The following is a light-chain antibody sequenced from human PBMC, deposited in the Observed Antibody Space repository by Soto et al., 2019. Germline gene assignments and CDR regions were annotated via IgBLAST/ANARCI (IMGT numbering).Light chain of an antibody. J-gene: IGKJ1*01. CDR3: QQTGDSLWT. CDR2: DAS. Sequence: EIVLTQSPGTLSLSPGERATLSCWASQYLSRSYFAWYQQKSGQAPRLLIYDASRRATGVPDRFSGSGSGTDFTLTIDRLETEDFAVYYCQQTGDSLWTFGQGTRLEMK. CDR1: QYLSRSY. V-gene: IGKV3-20*01.